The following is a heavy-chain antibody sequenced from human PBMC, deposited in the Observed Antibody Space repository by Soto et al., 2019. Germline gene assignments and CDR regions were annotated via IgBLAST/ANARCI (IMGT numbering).Heavy chain of an antibody. D-gene: IGHD6-19*01. J-gene: IGHJ4*02. CDR3: ARGLITGSHYSGGWYYFDS. V-gene: IGHV4-34*01. Sequence: SETLSLTCTVYGESFSGYILTWIRQPPGKGLQWIGQINHSGSAYYNPSLKSRVTISQHTSNSQFSLELSSVTAADTAVYFCARGLITGSHYSGGWYYFDSWGQGTQVTVSS. CDR2: INHSGSA. CDR1: GESFSGYI.